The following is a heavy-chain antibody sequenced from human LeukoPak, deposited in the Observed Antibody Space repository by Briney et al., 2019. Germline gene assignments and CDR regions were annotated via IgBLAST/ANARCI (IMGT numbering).Heavy chain of an antibody. CDR2: VRDDGVAT. V-gene: IGHV3-23*01. CDR1: GFTFSNNA. CDR3: AKTRMWNLRLDS. Sequence: GGSLRLSCAASGFTFSNNAMTWVRQAPGKGLEWVSTVRDDGVATYYADSVKGRFAISRDNSKDTVYLQMGSLRVEDTAVYYCAKTRMWNLRLDSWGQGTLVAVSS. J-gene: IGHJ4*02. D-gene: IGHD1-1*01.